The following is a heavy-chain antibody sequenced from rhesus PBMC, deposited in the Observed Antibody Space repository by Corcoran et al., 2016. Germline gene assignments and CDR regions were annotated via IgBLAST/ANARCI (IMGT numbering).Heavy chain of an antibody. CDR1: GGSISRSNW. Sequence: QVQLQESGPGLVKPSETLSLTCAVSGGSISRSNWWSWTCQPPGKGLEWIGYISGSSGSTYYNPSLKSRVTISTDTSKNQFSLKLSSVTAADTAVYYCARDGGGSWNVDFEFWGQGALVTVSS. CDR3: ARDGGGSWNVDFEF. D-gene: IGHD6-25*01. CDR2: ISGSSGST. J-gene: IGHJ1*01. V-gene: IGHV4-65*01.